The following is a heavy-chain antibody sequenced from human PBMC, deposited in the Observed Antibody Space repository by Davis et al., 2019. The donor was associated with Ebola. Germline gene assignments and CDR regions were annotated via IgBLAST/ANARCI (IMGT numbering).Heavy chain of an antibody. CDR2: IYYSGST. V-gene: IGHV4-31*03. CDR1: GGSISSGGYY. J-gene: IGHJ4*02. Sequence: PSETLSLTCTVSGGSISSGGYYWSWIRQHPGKGLEWIGYIYYSGSTYYNPSLKSRVTISVDTSKNQFSLKLSSVTAADTAVYYCARGDYDFWSGPPYYFDYWGQGTLVTVSS. D-gene: IGHD3-3*01. CDR3: ARGDYDFWSGPPYYFDY.